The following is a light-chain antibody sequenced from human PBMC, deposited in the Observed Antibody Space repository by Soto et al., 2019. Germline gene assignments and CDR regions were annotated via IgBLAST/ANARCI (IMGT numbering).Light chain of an antibody. V-gene: IGLV2-14*01. CDR2: EVT. CDR1: GSDIGGSNY. CDR3: SSYTSSTLV. Sequence: QSALTQPASVSGSPGQSITISCTGTGSDIGGSNYVSWYQQYSGKAPKLMIYEVTNRPSGVSNRFSGSKSGITASLTISGLQAEDEADYHCSSYTSSTLVFGGGTTLTVL. J-gene: IGLJ2*01.